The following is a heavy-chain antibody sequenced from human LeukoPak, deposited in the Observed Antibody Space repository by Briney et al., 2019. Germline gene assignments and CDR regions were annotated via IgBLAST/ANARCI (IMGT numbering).Heavy chain of an antibody. CDR2: IDWDDDK. Sequence: LRLSCAASGFTVSSNYMSWVRQAPGKGLEWLARIDWDDDKYYSTSLKTRLTISKDTSKNQVVLTMTNMDPVDTATYYCARIRAMATSDWGQGTMVTVSS. V-gene: IGHV2-70*11. CDR1: GFTVSSNY. J-gene: IGHJ3*01. CDR3: ARIRAMATSD. D-gene: IGHD5-24*01.